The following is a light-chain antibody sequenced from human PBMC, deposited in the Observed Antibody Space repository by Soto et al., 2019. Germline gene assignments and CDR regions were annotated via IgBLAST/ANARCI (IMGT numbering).Light chain of an antibody. V-gene: IGLV1-47*02. CDR1: SSNIGNNY. CDR2: SNN. J-gene: IGLJ2*01. Sequence: QSVLTQPPSASGTPGQRVTISCSGSSSNIGNNYVYWYQHLPGTAPKLLIYSNNQRPLGVPDGCSASKSVSSASLAISGLRSEDEADYYCAAGDDSLNMVFGRGTKVTVL. CDR3: AAGDDSLNMV.